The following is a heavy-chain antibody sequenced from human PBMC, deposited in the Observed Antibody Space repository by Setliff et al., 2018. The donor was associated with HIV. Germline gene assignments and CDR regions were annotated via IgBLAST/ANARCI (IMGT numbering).Heavy chain of an antibody. D-gene: IGHD2-15*01. CDR3: ARDSPVVAARQSYYYYMDV. J-gene: IGHJ6*03. CDR1: GYTLTELS. V-gene: IGHV1-24*01. CDR2: FDPEDGET. Sequence: ASVKVSCKVSGYTLTELSMHWVRQAPGKGLEWMGGFDPEDGETIYAQKFQGRVTMTEDTSTDTAYMELSSLRSEDTAVYYCARDSPVVAARQSYYYYMDVWGKGTTVTVSS.